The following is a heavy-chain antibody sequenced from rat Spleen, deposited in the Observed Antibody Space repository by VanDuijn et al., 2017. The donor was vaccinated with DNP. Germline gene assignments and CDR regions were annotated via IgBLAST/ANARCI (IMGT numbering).Heavy chain of an antibody. CDR1: GFIFNDFW. CDR2: VNKDSSRI. Sequence: EVKFVESGGGLVQPGRSLKLSCAASGFIFNDFWMGWVRQAPGKGLEWIGEVNKDSSRINYSPSLKDKLTISRDNAQNTLYLQMSKLGSEDTAIYYCVREDKGVDAWGQGVSVTVSS. CDR3: VREDKGVDA. D-gene: IGHD2-2*01. J-gene: IGHJ4*01. V-gene: IGHV4-2*01.